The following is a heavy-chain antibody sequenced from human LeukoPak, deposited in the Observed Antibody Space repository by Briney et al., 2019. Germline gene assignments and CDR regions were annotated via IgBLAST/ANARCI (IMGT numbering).Heavy chain of an antibody. Sequence: GGSLRLSCAASGFTFSSYAMHWVRQAPGKGLEWVAVISYDGSNKYYADSVKGRFTISRDNAKNLLYLQMNSLRAEDTAVYYCARRTGTNPFDYWGQGTLVTVSS. CDR1: GFTFSSYA. V-gene: IGHV3-30-3*01. CDR3: ARRTGTNPFDY. D-gene: IGHD7-27*01. J-gene: IGHJ4*02. CDR2: ISYDGSNK.